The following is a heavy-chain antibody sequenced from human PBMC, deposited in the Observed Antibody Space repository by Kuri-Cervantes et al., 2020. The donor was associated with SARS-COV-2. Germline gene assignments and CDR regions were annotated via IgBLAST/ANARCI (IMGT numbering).Heavy chain of an antibody. D-gene: IGHD2-15*01. CDR3: AVGDCSGGSCYPDYYYGMDI. CDR2: IIPIFGTA. J-gene: IGHJ6*02. CDR1: GGTFSSYA. Sequence: SVKVSCKASGGTFSSYAISWVRQAPGQGLEWMGGIIPIFGTANYAQKFQGRVTITADESTSTAYLELNSPRSADTAVYYCAVGDCSGGSCYPDYYYGMDIWGQGTTVTVSS. V-gene: IGHV1-69*13.